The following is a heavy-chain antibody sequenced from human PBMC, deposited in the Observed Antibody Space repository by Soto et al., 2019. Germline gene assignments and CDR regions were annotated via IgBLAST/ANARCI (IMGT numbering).Heavy chain of an antibody. D-gene: IGHD3-16*01. CDR1: GFTFSSYS. V-gene: IGHV3-48*01. CDR2: ISSSSSTI. J-gene: IGHJ4*02. Sequence: GGSLRLSCAASGFTFSSYSMNWVRQAPGKGLEWVSYISSSSSTIYYADSVKGRFTISRDNAKNSLYLQMNSLRAEDTAVYYCARDRTSLGYWGQGTLVTVSS. CDR3: ARDRTSLGY.